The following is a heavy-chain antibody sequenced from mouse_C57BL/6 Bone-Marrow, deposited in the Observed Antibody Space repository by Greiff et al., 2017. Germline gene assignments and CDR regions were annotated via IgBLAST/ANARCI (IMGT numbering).Heavy chain of an antibody. V-gene: IGHV1-58*01. CDR2: ICIGNGYT. CDR3: ASEANWVFAY. J-gene: IGHJ3*01. D-gene: IGHD4-1*01. CDR1: GYTFTSYG. Sequence: EVQLQQSGAELVRPGSSVKMSCKTSGYTFTSYGINWVKQRPGQGLEWIGYICIGNGYTEYNEKFKGKATLTSDTSSSTAYMQLSSLTSEDSAIYFCASEANWVFAYWGQGTLVTVSA.